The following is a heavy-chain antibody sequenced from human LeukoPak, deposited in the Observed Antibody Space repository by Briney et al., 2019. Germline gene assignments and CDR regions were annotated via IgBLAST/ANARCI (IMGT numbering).Heavy chain of an antibody. CDR1: GFTFSSFG. CDR3: VRGVGVSRFNYFDP. V-gene: IGHV3-33*01. CDR2: IWYDASNK. D-gene: IGHD6-13*01. Sequence: PGGSLTLSCAASGFTFSSFGMHWVRQAPGKGLEWVAVIWYDASNKYYADSMKGRFTISRDNSKNTLFLQMNSLRDDDTAVYYCVRGVGVSRFNYFDPWGQGTLVIVSS. J-gene: IGHJ5*02.